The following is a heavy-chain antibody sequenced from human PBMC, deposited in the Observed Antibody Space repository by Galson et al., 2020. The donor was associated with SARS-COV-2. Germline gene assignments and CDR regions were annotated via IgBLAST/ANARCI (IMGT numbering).Heavy chain of an antibody. CDR3: TRVVDVPDEYCSGGSCPLPLDY. CDR1: GFTFGDYA. Sequence: GGSLRLSCTASGFTFGDYAMSWFRQAPGKGLEWVGFIRSKAYGGTTEYAASVKGRFTISRDDSKSIAYLQMNSLKTEDTAVYYCTRVVDVPDEYCSGGSCPLPLDYWGQGTLVTASS. D-gene: IGHD2-15*01. CDR2: IRSKAYGGTT. V-gene: IGHV3-49*03. J-gene: IGHJ4*02.